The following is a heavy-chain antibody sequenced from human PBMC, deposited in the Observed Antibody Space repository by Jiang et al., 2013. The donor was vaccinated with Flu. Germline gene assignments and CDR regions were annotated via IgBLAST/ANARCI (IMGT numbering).Heavy chain of an antibody. CDR2: IIPVIGVT. CDR1: GTFHSYT. V-gene: IGHV1-69*02. Sequence: GTFHSYTINWVRQAPGQGPEWVGRIIPVIGVTSYAQEFQGRVTITADKSTSTVYMEMSSLRSDDTAVYFCARATCGGDCYSGGLAYFYFDYWGPGTLVTVSS. D-gene: IGHD2-21*02. J-gene: IGHJ4*02. CDR3: ARATCGGDCYSGGLAYFYFDY.